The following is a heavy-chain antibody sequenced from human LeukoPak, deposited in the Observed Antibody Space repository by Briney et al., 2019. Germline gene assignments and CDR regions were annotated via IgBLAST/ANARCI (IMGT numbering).Heavy chain of an antibody. J-gene: IGHJ2*01. V-gene: IGHV1-46*02. Sequence: ASVKVSCKASGYTFNTYHIHWVRQAPGHGPEWMGIIKPGGGSTTYAQNFQGRVAMTRDTSTSTVYMELSSLTSEDTAVYYCARDYGGNWGTYNYFDLWGRGTLVTVSS. CDR3: ARDYGGNWGTYNYFDL. D-gene: IGHD7-27*01. CDR2: IKPGGGST. CDR1: GYTFNTYH.